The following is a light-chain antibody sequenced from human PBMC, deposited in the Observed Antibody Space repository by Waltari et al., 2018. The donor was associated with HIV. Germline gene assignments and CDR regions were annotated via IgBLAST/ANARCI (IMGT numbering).Light chain of an antibody. CDR3: YFAADNKAI. V-gene: IGLV3-27*01. J-gene: IGLJ2*01. CDR2: RDS. CDR1: ELAKKY. Sequence: SYELTQPSSVSVSPGPTARITCSGDELAKKYARWFQQKPGQAPGLVIYRDSERPSGIPERFSGSSSGTTVTLSISGAQVEDEADYYCYFAADNKAIFGGGTRLTVL.